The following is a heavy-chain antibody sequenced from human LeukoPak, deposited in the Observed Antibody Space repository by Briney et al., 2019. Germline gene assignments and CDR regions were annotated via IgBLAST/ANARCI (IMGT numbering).Heavy chain of an antibody. CDR2: MFYTGNT. D-gene: IGHD5-24*01. CDR3: ARGAGSTISNDAFDM. CDR1: GGSISSGSYS. V-gene: IGHV4-30-4*07. J-gene: IGHJ3*02. Sequence: SETLSLTCAVSGGSISSGSYSWSWIRQPPGKGLEWIGYMFYTGNTYYNPSLKSRVTISVDTSKNQFSLKLSSVTAADTAVYYCARGAGSTISNDAFDMWGQGTMVTVSS.